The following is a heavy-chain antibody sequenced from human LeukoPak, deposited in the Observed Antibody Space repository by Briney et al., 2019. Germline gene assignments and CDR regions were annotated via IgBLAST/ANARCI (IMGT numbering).Heavy chain of an antibody. CDR3: ARGGDSSGSVRTAFDI. J-gene: IGHJ3*02. Sequence: GGSLRLSCAASGLTVSSNYMSWVRQAPGKGLYWVSVINSGSSTYYADSVKGRFTISRDNSKNTLYLQMNSLRAEDTAVYYCARGGDSSGSVRTAFDIRGQGTMVTVSS. CDR2: INSGSST. CDR1: GLTVSSNY. D-gene: IGHD3-22*01. V-gene: IGHV3-53*01.